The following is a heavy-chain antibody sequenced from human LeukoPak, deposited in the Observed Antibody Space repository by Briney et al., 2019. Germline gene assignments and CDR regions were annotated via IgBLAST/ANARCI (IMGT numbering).Heavy chain of an antibody. CDR1: GFSFSSYW. CDR2: INSDGGNT. V-gene: IGHV3-74*01. J-gene: IGHJ4*02. CDR3: ARDSPSSTSWGY. D-gene: IGHD2-2*01. Sequence: GGSLRLSCAASGFSFSSYWMHWVRQAPGKGLVWVSHINSDGGNTNYADSVKGRFTISRDNAENTLYLQMNSLRAEDTAVYYCARDSPSSTSWGYWGQGTLVTVSS.